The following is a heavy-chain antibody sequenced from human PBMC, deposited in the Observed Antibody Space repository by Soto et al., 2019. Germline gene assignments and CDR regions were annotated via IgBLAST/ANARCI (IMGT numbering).Heavy chain of an antibody. CDR1: GGSISSGGYY. V-gene: IGHV4-31*03. Sequence: SETLSLTCTVSGGSISSGGYYWSWIRQHPGKGLEWIGYIYYSGSTYYNPSLKSRVTISVDTSKNQFSLKLSSVTAADTAVYYCAKGGGIPARSSLHYWGQATLLTVSS. J-gene: IGHJ4*02. CDR3: AKGGGIPARSSLHY. D-gene: IGHD6-6*01. CDR2: IYYSGST.